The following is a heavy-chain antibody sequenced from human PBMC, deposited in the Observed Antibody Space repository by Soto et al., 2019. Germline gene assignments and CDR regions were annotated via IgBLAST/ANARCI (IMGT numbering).Heavy chain of an antibody. V-gene: IGHV5-51*01. J-gene: IGHJ5*02. Sequence: PGESLKISCKGSGYSFATYWIAWVRQMPGVGLEWMGIIYPGDSDTRYSPSFQGQVTISADKSISTAYLQWSSLKASDTGMYYCARGELFLEWSNGGFDPWGQGTLVTVSS. CDR2: IYPGDSDT. D-gene: IGHD3-3*01. CDR3: ARGELFLEWSNGGFDP. CDR1: GYSFATYW.